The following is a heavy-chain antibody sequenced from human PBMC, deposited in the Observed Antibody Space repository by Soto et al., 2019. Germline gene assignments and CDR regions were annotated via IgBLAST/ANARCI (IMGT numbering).Heavy chain of an antibody. Sequence: SGPTLVNPTQTLTLTCTFSGFSLTTSAVAVGWIRQPPGKALEWLAIIYGSDDKFYSPSLKSGLTITKDTSTNQVVLTMTNMDPVDTATYYCARRYDPYYFDYWGQGTLVTVPQ. CDR1: GFSLTTSAVA. D-gene: IGHD1-1*01. V-gene: IGHV2-5*01. J-gene: IGHJ4*02. CDR2: IYGSDDK. CDR3: ARRYDPYYFDY.